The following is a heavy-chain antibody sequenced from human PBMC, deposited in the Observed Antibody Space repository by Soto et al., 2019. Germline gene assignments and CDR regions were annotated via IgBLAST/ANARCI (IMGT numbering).Heavy chain of an antibody. CDR2: ISGSGGGT. Sequence: GGSLRLSCAASGLTFSDYAMNWVRQAPGKGLEWVSGISGSGGGTLYADSVKGRFTTSRDNSKDTLYLQMNSLRVDDTAVYYCAKDRSSSSFYGMDAWGQGTTVTVS. D-gene: IGHD2-2*01. V-gene: IGHV3-23*01. CDR1: GLTFSDYA. CDR3: AKDRSSSSFYGMDA. J-gene: IGHJ6*02.